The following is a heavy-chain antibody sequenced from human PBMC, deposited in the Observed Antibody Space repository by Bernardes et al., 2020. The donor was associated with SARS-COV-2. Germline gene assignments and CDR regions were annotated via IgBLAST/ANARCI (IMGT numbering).Heavy chain of an antibody. CDR3: ARLDYDILTGHPNYYYGMDV. Sequence: SVKVSCKASGYTFTSYGISWVRQAPGQGLEWMGWISAYNGNTNYAQKLQGRVTMTTDTSTSTAYMELRSLRSDDTAVYYCARLDYDILTGHPNYYYGMDVWGQGTTVTVSS. V-gene: IGHV1-18*01. D-gene: IGHD3-9*01. CDR2: ISAYNGNT. J-gene: IGHJ6*02. CDR1: GYTFTSYG.